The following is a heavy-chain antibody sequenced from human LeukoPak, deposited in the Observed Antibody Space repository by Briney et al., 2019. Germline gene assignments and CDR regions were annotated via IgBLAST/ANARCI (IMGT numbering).Heavy chain of an antibody. CDR1: GFTFSDYL. D-gene: IGHD3-22*01. CDR3: ARVYGSSAYDSRFAY. Sequence: PGGSLRLSCASSGFTFSDYLMSWVHQAPGKGLEWVANIKQDGSEKYYVDSVKGRFTISRDNAKSSLYLQMYSLRAEDTAVYYCARVYGSSAYDSRFAYWGQGTLVTVSS. J-gene: IGHJ4*02. CDR2: IKQDGSEK. V-gene: IGHV3-7*01.